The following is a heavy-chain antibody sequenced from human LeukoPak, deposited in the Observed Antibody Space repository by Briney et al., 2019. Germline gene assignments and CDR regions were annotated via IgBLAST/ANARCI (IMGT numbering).Heavy chain of an antibody. CDR3: ARAYMTATRHFDY. J-gene: IGHJ4*02. CDR2: IIPIFGSA. CDR1: GDTFSSYT. D-gene: IGHD2-21*02. V-gene: IGHV1-69*01. Sequence: SVKVSCKASGDTFSSYTISWVRQTPGQGLEWMGGIIPIFGSANYAQKFQGRVTITADESTSTAYMELSSLRSEDTAMYYCARAYMTATRHFDYWGQGTLVTVSS.